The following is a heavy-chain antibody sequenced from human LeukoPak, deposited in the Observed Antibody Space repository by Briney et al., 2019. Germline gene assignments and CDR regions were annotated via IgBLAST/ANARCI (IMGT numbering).Heavy chain of an antibody. V-gene: IGHV3-30*03. CDR3: ARDLGLSVGATPFDF. CDR1: GFNFSTCG. D-gene: IGHD1-26*01. J-gene: IGHJ4*02. Sequence: GGSLRLSCAASGFNFSTCGMHWVRQAPGKGLEWVAVISYDGNEKQYADFVQGRFTISRDNSKNTLFLQMNSLRAEDTALYYCARDLGLSVGATPFDFWGQGTLVTVSS. CDR2: ISYDGNEK.